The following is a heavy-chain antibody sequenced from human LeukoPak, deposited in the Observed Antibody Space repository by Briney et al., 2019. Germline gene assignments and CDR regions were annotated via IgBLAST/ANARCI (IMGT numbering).Heavy chain of an antibody. CDR2: ISSSSSYI. D-gene: IGHD3-3*01. CDR3: ARDRMDFWSGGLIDY. CDR1: GFTFSSYS. V-gene: IGHV3-21*01. Sequence: GGSLRLSCAASGFTFSSYSMTWVRQAPGEGLEWVSSISSSSSYIYYADSVKGRFTISRDNAKNSLYLQMNSLRAEDTAVYYCARDRMDFWSGGLIDYWGQGTPVTVSS. J-gene: IGHJ4*02.